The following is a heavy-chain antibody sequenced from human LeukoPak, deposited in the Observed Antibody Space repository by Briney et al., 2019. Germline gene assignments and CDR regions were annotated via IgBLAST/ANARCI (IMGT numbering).Heavy chain of an antibody. Sequence: GGSLRLSCTASGFTFGDYAMSWVRQAPGKGLEWVGFIRSKGYGGTPGYAASARGRFTVSRDDSKGIAYLQMSSLKTEDTAVYYCARAGKRDIVVVPAAHDYWGQGTLVTVSS. D-gene: IGHD2-2*01. J-gene: IGHJ4*02. CDR3: ARAGKRDIVVVPAAHDY. CDR2: IRSKGYGGTP. V-gene: IGHV3-49*04. CDR1: GFTFGDYA.